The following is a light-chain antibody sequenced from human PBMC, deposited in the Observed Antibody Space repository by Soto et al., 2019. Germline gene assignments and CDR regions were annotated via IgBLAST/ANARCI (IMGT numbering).Light chain of an antibody. CDR3: CSNAGSSTDV. CDR2: DAS. V-gene: IGLV2-23*01. CDR1: SSDGGSYNL. J-gene: IGLJ1*01. Sequence: QSSLTQPASVSASPVQSITISCTGTSSDGGSYNLVSWYQQQPDKAPQLIIYDASKRPSRVSNRCSGSKSGNTASRTISGLQAEDEADYNCCSNAGSSTDVFATWTNVTVL.